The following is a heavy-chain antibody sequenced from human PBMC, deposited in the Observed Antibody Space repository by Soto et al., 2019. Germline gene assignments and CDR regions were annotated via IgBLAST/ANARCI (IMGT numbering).Heavy chain of an antibody. CDR2: ISWNSGSI. Sequence: GGSLRLSCAASGFTFDDYAMHWVRQAPGKGLEWVSGISWNSGSIGYADSVKGRFTISRDNAKNSLYLQMNSLRAEDTALYYCAKDMIDFNGLSGSVLDYWGQGTLVTVSS. D-gene: IGHD3-9*01. CDR3: AKDMIDFNGLSGSVLDY. V-gene: IGHV3-9*01. J-gene: IGHJ4*02. CDR1: GFTFDDYA.